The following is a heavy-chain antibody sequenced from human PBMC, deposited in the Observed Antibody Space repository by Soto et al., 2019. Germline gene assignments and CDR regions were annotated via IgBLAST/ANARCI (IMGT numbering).Heavy chain of an antibody. D-gene: IGHD3-3*01. Sequence: SGPTLVNPTQTLTLTCTFSGFSLSTSGRCVSWIRQPPGKALEWLARIDWDDDKYYGTSLKTRRSISKDTSKNQVVLTITNIDPVDTTTYYCARIRPDFWSGYYNDIFHYWSKGTLVTVSS. CDR1: GFSLSTSGRC. V-gene: IGHV2-70*11. CDR2: IDWDDDK. CDR3: ARIRPDFWSGYYNDIFHY. J-gene: IGHJ4*02.